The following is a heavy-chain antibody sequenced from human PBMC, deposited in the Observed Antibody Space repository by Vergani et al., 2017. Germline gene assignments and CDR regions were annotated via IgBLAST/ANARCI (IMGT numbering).Heavy chain of an antibody. D-gene: IGHD4-11*01. Sequence: QVQLVESGGGVVQPGGSLRLSCAASGFTFSSYGMHWVRQAPGKGLEWVAVISYDGSNKYYADSVKGRFTISRDNSKNTLYLQMNSLRAEDTAVYYCAKDPSSPTVTSDYYYYYGMDVWGQGTTVTVSS. J-gene: IGHJ6*02. V-gene: IGHV3-30*18. CDR1: GFTFSSYG. CDR2: ISYDGSNK. CDR3: AKDPSSPTVTSDYYYYYGMDV.